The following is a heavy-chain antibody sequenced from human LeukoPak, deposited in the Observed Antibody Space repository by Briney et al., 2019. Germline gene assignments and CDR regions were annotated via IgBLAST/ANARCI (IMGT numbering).Heavy chain of an antibody. CDR3: SREPHDYENYYYYYMDV. Sequence: GGSLRLSCTASGFTFGDYAMTWFRQAPGKGLEWVGFIRSKPYGGTTEYGASVKGRFTISRDDSKSIAYLQMNSLKTEDTAVYYCSREPHDYENYYYYYMDVWGKGTTVTVSS. CDR1: GFTFGDYA. D-gene: IGHD4-17*01. J-gene: IGHJ6*03. CDR2: IRSKPYGGTT. V-gene: IGHV3-49*03.